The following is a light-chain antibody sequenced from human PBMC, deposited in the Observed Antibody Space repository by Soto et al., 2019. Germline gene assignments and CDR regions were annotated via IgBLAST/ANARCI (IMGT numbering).Light chain of an antibody. V-gene: IGKV3-11*01. Sequence: EIVMTQSPATLSVSPGERASLSCRASRSISSYLAWYQQKPGQTPRLLIYDASTRATGIPARFSGSGSGTDFTLTIGSLEPEDFAVYYCQQRLMTFGQGTKVDI. J-gene: IGKJ1*01. CDR2: DAS. CDR3: QQRLMT. CDR1: RSISSY.